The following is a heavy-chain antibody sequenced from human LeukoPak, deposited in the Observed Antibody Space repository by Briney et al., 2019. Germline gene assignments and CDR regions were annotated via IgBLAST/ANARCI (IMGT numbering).Heavy chain of an antibody. CDR2: ISYDGSNK. D-gene: IGHD6-13*01. V-gene: IGHV3-30*18. CDR3: AKGNDIAAAGPFDY. Sequence: GGSLRLSCAASGFTFSSYGMHWVRQAPGKGLEWVAVISYDGSNKYYADSVKGRFTISRDNSKNTLYLQMNSLRAEDTAVYYCAKGNDIAAAGPFDYWGQGTLVTVSS. CDR1: GFTFSSYG. J-gene: IGHJ4*02.